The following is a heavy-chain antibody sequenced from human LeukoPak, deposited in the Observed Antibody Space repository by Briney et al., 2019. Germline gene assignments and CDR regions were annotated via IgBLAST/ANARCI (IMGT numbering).Heavy chain of an antibody. D-gene: IGHD6-19*01. Sequence: GGSLRLSCAASGFSFSSYSMNWVRQAPGKGLEWVAHIRQDGSEKYHVDSVKGRFTISRDNSKNTLYLQMNSLRAEDTAVYYCAKDPIAVAGNNYYRMDVWGQGTTVSVSS. CDR3: AKDPIAVAGNNYYRMDV. CDR1: GFSFSSYS. CDR2: IRQDGSEK. V-gene: IGHV3-7*01. J-gene: IGHJ6*02.